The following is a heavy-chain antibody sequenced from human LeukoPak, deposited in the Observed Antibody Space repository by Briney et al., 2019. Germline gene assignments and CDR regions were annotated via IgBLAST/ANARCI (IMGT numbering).Heavy chain of an antibody. V-gene: IGHV1-8*01. J-gene: IGHJ5*02. D-gene: IGHD2-15*01. Sequence: EASVKVSCKASGYTFTSYDINWVRQATGQGLEWMGWMNPNSGNTGYAQKFQGRVTMTRNTSISTAYMELSSQRSEDTAVYYCARAIGYCSGGSCHGGYWFDPWGQGTLVTVSS. CDR3: ARAIGYCSGGSCHGGYWFDP. CDR2: MNPNSGNT. CDR1: GYTFTSYD.